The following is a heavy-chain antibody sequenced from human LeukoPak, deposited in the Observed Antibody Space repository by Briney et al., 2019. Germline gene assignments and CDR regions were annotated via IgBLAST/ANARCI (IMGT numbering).Heavy chain of an antibody. D-gene: IGHD3-3*01. J-gene: IGHJ4*02. CDR2: ISSSGSTI. CDR1: GFTFSDYY. V-gene: IGHV3-11*01. CDR3: ARGVVFWSGYYDYFDY. Sequence: GGSLRLSCAASGFTFSDYYMCWLRQAPGKGLEWVSYISSSGSTIYYADSVKGRFTISRDNAKNSLYLQMNSLRAEDTAVYYCARGVVFWSGYYDYFDYWGQGTLVTVSS.